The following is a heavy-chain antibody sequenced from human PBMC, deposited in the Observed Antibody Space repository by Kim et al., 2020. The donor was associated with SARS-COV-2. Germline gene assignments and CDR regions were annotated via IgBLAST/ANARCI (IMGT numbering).Heavy chain of an antibody. D-gene: IGHD3-22*01. CDR3: ARDDYDSRGYSYGMDV. V-gene: IGHV3-30-3*01. J-gene: IGHJ6*02. Sequence: GGSLRLSCAASGFTFSSYAMHWVRQAPGKGLEWVADISYDGSNKYYADSVKGRFTISRDNSKNTLYLQMNSLRAEDTAVYYCARDDYDSRGYSYGMDVWGQGTTVTVSS. CDR1: GFTFSSYA. CDR2: ISYDGSNK.